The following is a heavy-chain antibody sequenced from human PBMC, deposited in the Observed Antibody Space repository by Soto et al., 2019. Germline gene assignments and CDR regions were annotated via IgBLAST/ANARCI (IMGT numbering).Heavy chain of an antibody. D-gene: IGHD6-13*01. V-gene: IGHV1-8*01. CDR1: GYPFNSYD. CDR2: MNPDSGHT. J-gene: IGHJ5*02. Sequence: ASVQVSCKASGYPFNSYDIHWLRQATGQGLEWMGRMNPDSGHTGYAQKFQGRLTMTRNTSISTAYMELNSLRSEDTAVYFCARGRGIPEWFDPWGQGALVTVSS. CDR3: ARGRGIPEWFDP.